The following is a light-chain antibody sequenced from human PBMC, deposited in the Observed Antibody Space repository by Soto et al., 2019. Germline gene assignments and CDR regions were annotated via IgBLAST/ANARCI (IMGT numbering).Light chain of an antibody. CDR1: RSVSSD. V-gene: IGKV3D-15*02. CDR3: QQYLTSPTT. Sequence: EIVMTQSPATLSVSPGERATLSCRASRSVSSDLAWYHQKPGQAPRLLIYDASNRATGIPARFSGNGSGTDFTLTISRLEPEDFAVYYCQQYLTSPTTFGQGTKVDI. CDR2: DAS. J-gene: IGKJ1*01.